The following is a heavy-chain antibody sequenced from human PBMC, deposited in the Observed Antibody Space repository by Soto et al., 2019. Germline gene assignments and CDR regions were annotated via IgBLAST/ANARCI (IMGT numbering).Heavy chain of an antibody. Sequence: QVHLQESGPGRVRPSETPSLTCSVSGGSVYDFYWNWLRQSPGKGLEWIGNIYNTGTTNYNPSLRSRATISIDTSKTQFSLQLKSVTAADSAMYFCARGHGIYVRFDFWGQGALVSVSS. CDR3: ARGHGIYVRFDF. CDR1: GGSVYDFY. CDR2: IYNTGTT. D-gene: IGHD3-9*01. V-gene: IGHV4-59*02. J-gene: IGHJ4*02.